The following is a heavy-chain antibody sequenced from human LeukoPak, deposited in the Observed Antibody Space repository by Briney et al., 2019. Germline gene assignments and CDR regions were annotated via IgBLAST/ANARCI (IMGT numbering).Heavy chain of an antibody. CDR1: GFTFNSFA. V-gene: IGHV3-23*01. CDR3: AKAISSVVVVGSRWFDP. J-gene: IGHJ5*02. Sequence: GGSRRLSCAASGFTFNSFAMTWVRQAPGQGLEWVSTISDSAYGTYYADSVKGRFTISRDNSKSTLYLQMNSLRAEDTAVYYCAKAISSVVVVGSRWFDPWGQGTLVTVSS. CDR2: ISDSAYGT. D-gene: IGHD3-22*01.